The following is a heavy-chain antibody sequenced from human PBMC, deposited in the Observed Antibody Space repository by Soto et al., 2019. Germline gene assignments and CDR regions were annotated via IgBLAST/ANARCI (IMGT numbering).Heavy chain of an antibody. Sequence: SVKVSCKASGGTFSSYAISWVRQAPGQGLEWMGGIIPIFGTANYAQKFQGRVTITADESTSTAYMELSSLRSEDTAVYYCARGGKVRGADGMDVWGQGTTVTVSS. D-gene: IGHD3-10*01. CDR3: ARGGKVRGADGMDV. CDR1: GGTFSSYA. J-gene: IGHJ6*02. V-gene: IGHV1-69*13. CDR2: IIPIFGTA.